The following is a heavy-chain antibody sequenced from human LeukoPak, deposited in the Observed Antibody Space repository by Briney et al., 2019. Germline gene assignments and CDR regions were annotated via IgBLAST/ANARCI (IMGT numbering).Heavy chain of an antibody. V-gene: IGHV4-4*07. J-gene: IGHJ4*02. D-gene: IGHD6-13*01. CDR2: IYTSGST. Sequence: SETLSLTCTVSGGSISSYYWSWIRQPAGKGLEWIGRIYTSGSTSYNPSLKSRVTMSVDTSKNQFSLKLSSVTAADTAVYYCARDLRYSSSWYHDYWGQGTLVTVSS. CDR3: ARDLRYSSSWYHDY. CDR1: GGSISSYY.